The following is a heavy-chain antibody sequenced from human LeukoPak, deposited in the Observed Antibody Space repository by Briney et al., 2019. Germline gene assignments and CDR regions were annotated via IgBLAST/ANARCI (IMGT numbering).Heavy chain of an antibody. D-gene: IGHD1-7*01. Sequence: GGSLRLSCTASGFSFGDYGLSWVRQAPGKGLEWVSFIRSTTHSGTTEYAASVKGRFTMSRDDSKRIAYLQMNSLITEDTAVYYCTRAPYNSENYPYCFDFWGQGTLVTV. CDR1: GFSFGDYG. J-gene: IGHJ4*02. V-gene: IGHV3-49*04. CDR3: TRAPYNSENYPYCFDF. CDR2: IRSTTHSGTT.